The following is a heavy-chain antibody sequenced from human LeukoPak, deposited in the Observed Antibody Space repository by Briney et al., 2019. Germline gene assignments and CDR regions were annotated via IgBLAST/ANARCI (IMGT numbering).Heavy chain of an antibody. CDR2: ISGSGGST. Sequence: GKGLEWVSAISGSGGSTYYADSVKGRFTISRDNSKNTLYLQMNSLRAEDTAVYYCAKRMVRGVIITGGFDYWGQGTLVTVSS. J-gene: IGHJ4*02. CDR3: AKRMVRGVIITGGFDY. D-gene: IGHD3-10*01. V-gene: IGHV3-23*01.